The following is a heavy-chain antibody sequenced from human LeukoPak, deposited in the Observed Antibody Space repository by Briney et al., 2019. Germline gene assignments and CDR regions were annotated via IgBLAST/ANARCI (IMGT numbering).Heavy chain of an antibody. CDR2: IDTSRTTM. V-gene: IGHV3-48*04. CDR1: GLTFSKYS. CDR3: ARDNWVDC. Sequence: PGGSLRLSCAASGLTFSKYSMTWDRQAPGKGLEWVSFIDTSRTTMYYTDSVKGRFTISRDNAKNSLYLQMNSLKVEDTAMYYCARDNWVDCWGQGTLVTVSS. J-gene: IGHJ5*01.